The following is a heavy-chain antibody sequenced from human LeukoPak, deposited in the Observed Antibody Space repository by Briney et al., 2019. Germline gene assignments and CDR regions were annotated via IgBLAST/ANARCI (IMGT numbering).Heavy chain of an antibody. J-gene: IGHJ4*02. CDR1: GFTFTHYA. CDR2: ISSSGGST. D-gene: IGHD2-15*01. V-gene: IGHV3-23*01. Sequence: GGSLRLSCAASGFTFTHYAMSWVRQAPGKGLEWVSSISSSGGSTYYADSVKGRFTISRDNSKNTLYLQMNSLRAEDTAVYYCAKDPADIVVVVAANYWGQGTLVTVSS. CDR3: AKDPADIVVVVAANY.